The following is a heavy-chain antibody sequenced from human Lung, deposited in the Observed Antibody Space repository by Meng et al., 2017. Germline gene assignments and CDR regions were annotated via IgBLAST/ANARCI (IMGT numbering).Heavy chain of an antibody. D-gene: IGHD6-13*01. Sequence: VRWLWLGGKAKHAGDSVKVSCKASRYTFPAYWLHWVRRAPGQGLEWMGRINPKSGDTHYAQRFQGRVTMTGDTSISTAYMELSGLRSDDTAMYYCARDEDISAAGKLFGDYWGQGTLVTVSS. V-gene: IGHV1-2*06. CDR1: RYTFPAYW. J-gene: IGHJ4*02. CDR3: ARDEDISAAGKLFGDY. CDR2: INPKSGDT.